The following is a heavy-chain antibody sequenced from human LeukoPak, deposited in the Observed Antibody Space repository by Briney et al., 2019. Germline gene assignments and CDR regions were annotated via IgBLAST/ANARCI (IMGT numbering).Heavy chain of an antibody. Sequence: PSETLSLTCAVYGGSFSGYYWSWIRQPPGKGLEWIGEINHSGSTNYNPSLKSRVTISVDTSKNQFSLKLSSVTAADTAVYYCARVRFEAVAGTARYFDYWGQGTLVTVSS. V-gene: IGHV4-34*01. CDR3: ARVRFEAVAGTARYFDY. J-gene: IGHJ4*02. D-gene: IGHD6-19*01. CDR1: GGSFSGYY. CDR2: INHSGST.